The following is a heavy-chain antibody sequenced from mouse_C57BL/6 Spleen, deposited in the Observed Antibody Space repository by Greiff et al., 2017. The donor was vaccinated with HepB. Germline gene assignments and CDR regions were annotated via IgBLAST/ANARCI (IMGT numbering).Heavy chain of an antibody. Sequence: VQLQQSGAELVRPGSSVKLSCKASGYTFTSYWMHWVKQRPIQGLEWIGNIDPSDSETHYNQKFKDKATLTVDKSSSTAYMQLSSLTSEDSAVYYCARGWSLDYWGQGTTLTVSS. J-gene: IGHJ2*01. CDR1: GYTFTSYW. V-gene: IGHV1-52*01. CDR2: IDPSDSET. D-gene: IGHD2-3*01. CDR3: ARGWSLDY.